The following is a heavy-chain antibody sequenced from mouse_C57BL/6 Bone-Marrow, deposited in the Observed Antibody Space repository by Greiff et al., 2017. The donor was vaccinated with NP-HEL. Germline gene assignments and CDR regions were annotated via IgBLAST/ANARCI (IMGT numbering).Heavy chain of an antibody. CDR1: GFNIKYYY. V-gene: IGHV14-2*01. J-gene: IGHJ4*01. CDR3: ARSPHITTVVATDAMDY. D-gene: IGHD1-1*01. CDR2: IDPEDGET. Sequence: VQLQQSGAELVKPGASVKLSCTASGFNIKYYYMHWVKQRTEQGLEWIGRIDPEDGETKYAPKFQGKATITADTSSNTAYLQLSSLTSEDTAVYYCARSPHITTVVATDAMDYWGQGTSVTVSS.